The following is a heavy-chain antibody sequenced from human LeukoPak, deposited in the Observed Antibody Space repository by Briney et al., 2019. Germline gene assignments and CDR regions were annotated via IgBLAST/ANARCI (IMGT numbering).Heavy chain of an antibody. Sequence: SGPTLVNPTQTLTLTCTFSGFSLSTSGVGVGWIRQPPGKALEWLALIYWDDDKRYSPSLKSRLTITKDTSKNQVVLTMTNMDPVDTATYYCAHTRSGAGDSSGYYYQDRGAFDIWGQGTMVTVSS. J-gene: IGHJ3*02. D-gene: IGHD3-22*01. CDR1: GFSLSTSGVG. CDR3: AHTRSGAGDSSGYYYQDRGAFDI. CDR2: IYWDDDK. V-gene: IGHV2-5*02.